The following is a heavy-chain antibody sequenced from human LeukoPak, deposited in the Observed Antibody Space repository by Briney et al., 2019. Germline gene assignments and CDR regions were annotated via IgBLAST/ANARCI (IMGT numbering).Heavy chain of an antibody. CDR1: GYTLTEFS. J-gene: IGHJ4*02. CDR3: ATTYYYDSSGYYRLDY. Sequence: GASVKVSCKVSGYTLTEFSMYWVRQAPGKGLEWMGGFDPEDGETFYAQKFQGRVTMTEDTSTDTAYMELSSLRSEDTAVYYCATTYYYDSSGYYRLDYWGQGTLVTVSS. D-gene: IGHD3-22*01. CDR2: FDPEDGET. V-gene: IGHV1-24*01.